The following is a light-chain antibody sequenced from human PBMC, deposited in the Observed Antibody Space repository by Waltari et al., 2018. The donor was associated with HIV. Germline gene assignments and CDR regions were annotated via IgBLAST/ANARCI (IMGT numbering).Light chain of an antibody. CDR1: NSDTGNFAY. CDR2: EVY. CDR3: SSYATTNDFYVL. J-gene: IGLJ2*01. Sequence: QSALTQPPSASGSPGQSVTISCTGTNSDTGNFAYVAWYQQNPGKPPKLIISEVYKRPSGVPNRFSGSKSGNTASLTVSGLQAEDEADYYCSSYATTNDFYVLFGGGTKLTVL. V-gene: IGLV2-8*01.